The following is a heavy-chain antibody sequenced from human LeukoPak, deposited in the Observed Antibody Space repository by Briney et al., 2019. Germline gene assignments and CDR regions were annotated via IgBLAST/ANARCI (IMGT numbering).Heavy chain of an antibody. D-gene: IGHD3-10*01. V-gene: IGHV4-59*10. CDR1: GGSFSGYY. Sequence: SETLSLTCAVYGGSFSGYYWSWIRQPPGKGLEWIGRIYPSGSTNYNPSLKSRVTMSVDTSKNQFSLKLSSVTAADTAVYYCARSSGSYYNADTHFDYWGQGTLVTVSS. CDR2: IYPSGST. J-gene: IGHJ4*02. CDR3: ARSSGSYYNADTHFDY.